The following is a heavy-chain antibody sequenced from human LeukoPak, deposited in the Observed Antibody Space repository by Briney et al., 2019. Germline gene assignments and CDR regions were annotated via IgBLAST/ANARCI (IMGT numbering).Heavy chain of an antibody. CDR3: AKDLRHYYYYMDV. V-gene: IGHV3-23*01. CDR1: GFTFVSYA. Sequence: TGGSLRLSCAASGFTFVSYAMSWVRQAPGKGLEWVSSSSGSGGSTYYADSVKGRFTISRDNSKNTLYLQVHSLRAEDTALYYCAKDLRHYYYYMDVWGKGTTVTVSS. CDR2: SSGSGGST. J-gene: IGHJ6*03.